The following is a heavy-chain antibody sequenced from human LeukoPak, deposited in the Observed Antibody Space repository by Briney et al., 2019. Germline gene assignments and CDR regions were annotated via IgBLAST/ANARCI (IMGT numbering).Heavy chain of an antibody. CDR3: ARDRGTGDYDP. CDR1: GFTFSSYS. V-gene: IGHV3-21*01. Sequence: GGSLRLSCAASGFTFSSYSMNWVRQAPGKGLEWVSSISSSSSYIYYADSVKGRFTISRDNAKNSLYLQMNSLRAEDTAVYYCARDRGTGDYDPWGQGTPVTVSS. J-gene: IGHJ5*02. D-gene: IGHD4-17*01. CDR2: ISSSSSYI.